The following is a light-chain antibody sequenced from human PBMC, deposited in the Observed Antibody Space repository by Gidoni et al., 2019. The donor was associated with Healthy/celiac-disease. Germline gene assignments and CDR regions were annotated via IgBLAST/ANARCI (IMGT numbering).Light chain of an antibody. CDR3: QQYDNLPFT. J-gene: IGKJ3*01. V-gene: IGKV1-33*01. CDR1: QDISNY. Sequence: DIQMTQSPSSLSASVGDRVTITCQASQDISNYLNWYQQKPGKAPKLLIYDASNLETGVPSRFSGSGSGTDFTFTISSLQPEDIATYYCQQYDNLPFTFXPXTKVXI. CDR2: DAS.